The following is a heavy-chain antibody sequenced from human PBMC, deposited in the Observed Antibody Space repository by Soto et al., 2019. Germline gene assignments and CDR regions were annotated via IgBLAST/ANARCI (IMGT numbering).Heavy chain of an antibody. Sequence: GESLKISCKGSGYSFTSYWISWVRQMPGKGLEWMGRIDPSDSYTNYSPSFQGHVTISADKSISTAYLQWSSLKASDTAMYYCARQPQYCSGGSCYYYGMDGWGQGTTVTVS. V-gene: IGHV5-10-1*01. D-gene: IGHD2-15*01. CDR3: ARQPQYCSGGSCYYYGMDG. J-gene: IGHJ6*02. CDR2: IDPSDSYT. CDR1: GYSFTSYW.